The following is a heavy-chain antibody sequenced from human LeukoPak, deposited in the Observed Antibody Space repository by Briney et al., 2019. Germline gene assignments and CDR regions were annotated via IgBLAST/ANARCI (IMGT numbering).Heavy chain of an antibody. Sequence: SETLSLTCTVSGGSISSSSYYWGWIRQPPGKGLEWIGSIYYSGSTYYNPSLKSRVTVSVDTSKNQFSLKLSSVTAADTAVYYCARGSSSWYWFDPWGQGTLVTVSS. CDR3: ARGSSSWYWFDP. D-gene: IGHD6-13*01. V-gene: IGHV4-39*01. CDR2: IYYSGST. J-gene: IGHJ5*02. CDR1: GGSISSSSYY.